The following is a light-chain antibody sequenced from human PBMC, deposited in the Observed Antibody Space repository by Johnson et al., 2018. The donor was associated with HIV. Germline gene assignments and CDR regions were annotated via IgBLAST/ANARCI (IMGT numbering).Light chain of an antibody. Sequence: QSMLTQPPSVSAAPGQKVTISCSGSSSNIGNKYVSWYQQLPGTAPKLLIYENNKRPSGIPDRFSGSKSGTSATLGITGLQTGDEADYYCGTWDTSLSAGGGFGTGTKGSVL. CDR3: GTWDTSLSAGGG. V-gene: IGLV1-51*02. J-gene: IGLJ1*01. CDR1: SSNIGNKY. CDR2: ENN.